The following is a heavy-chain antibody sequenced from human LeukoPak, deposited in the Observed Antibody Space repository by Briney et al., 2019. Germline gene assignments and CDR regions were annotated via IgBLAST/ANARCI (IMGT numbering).Heavy chain of an antibody. V-gene: IGHV1-46*01. CDR1: GYTFTSYY. J-gene: IGHJ4*02. Sequence: GESLKISCKASGYTFTSYYMHWVRQAPGQGLEWMGIINPSGGSTSYAQKFQGRVTMTRDTSTSTVYMELSSLRSEDTAVYYCARDTDVYYDSSGYHYWGQGTLVTVSS. CDR2: INPSGGST. CDR3: ARDTDVYYDSSGYHY. D-gene: IGHD3-22*01.